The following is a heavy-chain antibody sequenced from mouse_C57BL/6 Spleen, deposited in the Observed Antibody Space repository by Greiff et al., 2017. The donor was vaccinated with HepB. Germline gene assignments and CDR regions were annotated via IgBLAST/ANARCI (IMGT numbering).Heavy chain of an antibody. V-gene: IGHV1-5*01. D-gene: IGHD1-1*01. J-gene: IGHJ1*03. CDR1: GYTFTSYW. Sequence: VQLQQSGTVLARPGASVKMSCKTSGYTFTSYWMHWVNQRPGQGLEWIGAIYPGNSDTSYNQKFKGKAKLTAVTSASTAYMELSSLTNEDSAVYYCTGHYYGRNFDVWGTGTTVTVSS. CDR2: IYPGNSDT. CDR3: TGHYYGRNFDV.